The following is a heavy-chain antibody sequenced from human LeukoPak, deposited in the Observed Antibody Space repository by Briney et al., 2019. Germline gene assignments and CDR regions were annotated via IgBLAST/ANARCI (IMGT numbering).Heavy chain of an antibody. J-gene: IGHJ4*02. CDR2: IIPIFGTA. CDR3: ATVRYGTTSLNFDY. D-gene: IGHD4-11*01. V-gene: IGHV1-69*05. CDR1: GGTFSSYA. Sequence: SVKVSCKASGGTFSSYAISWVRQAPGQGLEWMGGIIPIFGTATYAQKFQGRVTITTDESTSTAYMELSSLRSEDTAVYYCATVRYGTTSLNFDYWGQGTLVTVSS.